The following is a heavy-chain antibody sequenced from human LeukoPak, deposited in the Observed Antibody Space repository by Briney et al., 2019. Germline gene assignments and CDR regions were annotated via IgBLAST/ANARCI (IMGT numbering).Heavy chain of an antibody. CDR1: GFTFSSYW. Sequence: QPGGSLRRSCAASGFTFSSYWMHWVRQAPGKGLVWVSRINSGGSSTSYADSVKGRFTISRDNAKNTLYLQMNSLRAEDTAVYYCAREELRFLEWSLYYYYGMDVWGQGTTVTVSS. CDR3: AREELRFLEWSLYYYYGMDV. V-gene: IGHV3-74*01. J-gene: IGHJ6*02. D-gene: IGHD3-3*01. CDR2: INSGGSST.